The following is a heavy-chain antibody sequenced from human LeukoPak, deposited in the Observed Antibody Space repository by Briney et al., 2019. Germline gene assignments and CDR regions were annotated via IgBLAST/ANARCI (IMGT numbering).Heavy chain of an antibody. D-gene: IGHD1-7*01. CDR3: ARTRKNYVRSNWFDP. J-gene: IGHJ5*02. Sequence: GASVKVSCKASGYTFTSYDINWVRQATGQGLEWMGWMNPNSGNTGYAQKFQGRVTMTRNTSISTAHMELSSLRSEDTAVYYCARTRKNYVRSNWFDPWGQGTLVTVSS. CDR1: GYTFTSYD. V-gene: IGHV1-8*01. CDR2: MNPNSGNT.